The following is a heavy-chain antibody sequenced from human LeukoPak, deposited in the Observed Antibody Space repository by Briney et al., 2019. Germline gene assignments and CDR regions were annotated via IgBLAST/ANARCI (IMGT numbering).Heavy chain of an antibody. Sequence: ASVKVSCKASGYTFTSYGISWVRQAPGQGLEWMGWISAYNGNTNCAQKLQGRVTMTTDTSTSTAYMELRSLRSDDTAVYYCARTGGAMYSGSYYFDYWGQGTLVTVSS. J-gene: IGHJ4*02. CDR2: ISAYNGNT. CDR3: ARTGGAMYSGSYYFDY. V-gene: IGHV1-18*01. D-gene: IGHD1-26*01. CDR1: GYTFTSYG.